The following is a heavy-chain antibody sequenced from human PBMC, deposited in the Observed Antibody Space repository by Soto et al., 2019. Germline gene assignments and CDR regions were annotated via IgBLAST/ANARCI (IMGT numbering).Heavy chain of an antibody. CDR1: GFTFSNYA. CDR2: ISTSSSYI. Sequence: EVQLVESGGGLVKPGGSLRLSCAASGFTFSNYAMNWVRQAPGKGLEWVSSISTSSSYIYYADSVKGRFTISRDNAKNSLYPQMNSLRAEDTAVYYCAREIRNYYGMDVWGQGTTVTVSS. D-gene: IGHD3-3*01. J-gene: IGHJ6*02. CDR3: AREIRNYYGMDV. V-gene: IGHV3-21*01.